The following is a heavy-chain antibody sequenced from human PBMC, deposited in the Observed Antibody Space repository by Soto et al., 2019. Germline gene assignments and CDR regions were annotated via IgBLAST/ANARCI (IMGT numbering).Heavy chain of an antibody. V-gene: IGHV3-21*01. D-gene: IGHD2-15*01. Sequence: EVQLVESGGGLVKPGGSLRLSCAASGFTFSSYSMNWVRQAPGKGLEWVSSISSSSSYIYYADSVKGRFTISRDNAKNSLYLQMNSLRAEDTAVYYCARVGYCSGGSCYEVHYCDYWGQGTLVTVSS. CDR2: ISSSSSYI. J-gene: IGHJ4*02. CDR3: ARVGYCSGGSCYEVHYCDY. CDR1: GFTFSSYS.